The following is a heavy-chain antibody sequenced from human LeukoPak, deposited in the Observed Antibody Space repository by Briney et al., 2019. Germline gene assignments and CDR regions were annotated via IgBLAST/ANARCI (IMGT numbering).Heavy chain of an antibody. Sequence: GASVKVSCKASGYTFTTYYIHWVRQAPGQGLEWMGWINPNTGATDIAQKFQGRVTMTMDTSISAAYMELSRLRSDDTAVYYCTRDHCSYINCYEDYYYGMDVWGQGTTVTVSS. J-gene: IGHJ6*02. CDR1: GYTFTTYY. CDR3: TRDHCSYINCYEDYYYGMDV. D-gene: IGHD2-2*01. V-gene: IGHV1-2*02. CDR2: INPNTGAT.